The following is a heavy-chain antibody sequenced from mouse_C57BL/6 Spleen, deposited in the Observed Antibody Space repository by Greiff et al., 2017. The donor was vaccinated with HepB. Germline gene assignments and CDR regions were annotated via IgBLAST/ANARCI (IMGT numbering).Heavy chain of an antibody. CDR3: ARGYYGLYYFDY. J-gene: IGHJ2*01. CDR1: GFTFSDYY. V-gene: IGHV5-16*01. Sequence: EVKLVESEGGLVQPGSSMKLSCTASGFTFSDYYMAWVRQVPEKGLEWVANINYDGSSTYYLDSLKSRFIISRDNAKNILYLQMSRLKSEDTATYYCARGYYGLYYFDYWGQGTTLTVSS. CDR2: INYDGSST. D-gene: IGHD1-1*01.